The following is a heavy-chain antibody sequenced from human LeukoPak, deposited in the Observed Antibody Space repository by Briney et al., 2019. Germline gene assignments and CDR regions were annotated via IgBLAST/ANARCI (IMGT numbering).Heavy chain of an antibody. CDR3: ARVFWSGYDY. J-gene: IGHJ4*02. CDR1: GFTFSSYS. Sequence: GGSLRLSCAASGFTFSSYSMNWVRQAPGKGLEWVSSISSSSSYIYYVDSVKGRFTISRDNAKNSLYLQMNSLRAEDTAVYYCARVFWSGYDYWGQGTLVTVSS. CDR2: ISSSSSYI. D-gene: IGHD3-3*01. V-gene: IGHV3-21*01.